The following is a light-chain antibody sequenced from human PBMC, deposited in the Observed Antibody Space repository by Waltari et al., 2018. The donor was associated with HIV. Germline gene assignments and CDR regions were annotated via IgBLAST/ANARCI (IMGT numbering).Light chain of an antibody. CDR2: KAS. V-gene: IGKV1-5*03. J-gene: IGKJ1*01. CDR3: QQYNPYFRT. CDR1: QSISSW. Sequence: DIQMTQSPSTLSASVGDRVTITCRASQSISSWLAWYQQKPGKAPKLLIYKASSLESGVPSRFSGSGSGTEFTLTISSLQPDDFATYYCQQYNPYFRTFGQGTRVEVK.